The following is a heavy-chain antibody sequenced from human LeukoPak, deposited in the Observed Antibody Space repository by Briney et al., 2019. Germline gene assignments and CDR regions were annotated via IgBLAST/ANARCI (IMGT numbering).Heavy chain of an antibody. D-gene: IGHD3-3*01. CDR3: ARGNLANYDFWSDEPAYFDY. CDR1: GCTFTSYD. J-gene: IGHJ4*02. CDR2: MNPNSGNT. V-gene: IGHV1-8*02. Sequence: ASVKASCKASGCTFTSYDINWVRQATGQGLEWMGWMNPNSGNTGYAQKFQGRVTITRNTSISTAYMELSSLRSEDTAVYYCARGNLANYDFWSDEPAYFDYWGQGTLVTVSS.